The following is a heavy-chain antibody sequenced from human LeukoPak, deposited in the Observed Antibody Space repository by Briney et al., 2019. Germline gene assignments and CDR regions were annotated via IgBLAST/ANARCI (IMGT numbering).Heavy chain of an antibody. CDR3: ARDWEYCSGGSCYQDYYYYYIDV. Sequence: PSETLSLTCTVSGGSISSYYWSWIRQPAGKGLEWIGRIYTSGSTNYNPSLKSRVTMSVGTSKNQFSLKLSSVTAADTAVYYCARDWEYCSGGSCYQDYYYYYIDVWGKGTTVTVSS. J-gene: IGHJ6*03. V-gene: IGHV4-4*07. CDR2: IYTSGST. D-gene: IGHD2-15*01. CDR1: GGSISSYY.